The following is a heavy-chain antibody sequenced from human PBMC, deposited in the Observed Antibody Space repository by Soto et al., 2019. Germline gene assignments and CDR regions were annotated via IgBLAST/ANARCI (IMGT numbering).Heavy chain of an antibody. J-gene: IGHJ3*01. CDR3: AYTPGWYRHDV. D-gene: IGHD6-19*01. V-gene: IGHV4-4*02. CDR2: TLHSGST. Sequence: QVQLQESGPGLVKPSGTLSLTCAVSGDSISSSKWWTWVRQPPGKGLEWSGGTLHSGSTTYNASLTSRIILSVDKSKTQLSLELTSVTAAATAVYYCAYTPGWYRHDVWGQATLLIVSP. CDR1: GDSISSSKW.